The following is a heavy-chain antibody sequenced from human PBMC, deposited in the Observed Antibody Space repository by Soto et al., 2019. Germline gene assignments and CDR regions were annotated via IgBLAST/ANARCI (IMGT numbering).Heavy chain of an antibody. D-gene: IGHD2-2*01. CDR1: GGTFSSYA. CDR2: IIPIFGTA. CDR3: ARDHCISTSCYADY. Sequence: QVQLVQSGAEVKKPGSSVKVSCKASGGTFSSYAISWVRQAPGQGLEWMGGIIPIFGTANYAQKFQGRVTITADESTSTAYMELSSLRSEDTAVYYCARDHCISTSCYADYWGQGTLVTVSS. J-gene: IGHJ4*02. V-gene: IGHV1-69*12.